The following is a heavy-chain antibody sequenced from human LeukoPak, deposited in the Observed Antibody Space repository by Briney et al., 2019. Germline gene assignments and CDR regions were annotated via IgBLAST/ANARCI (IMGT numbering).Heavy chain of an antibody. D-gene: IGHD1-1*01. CDR2: IIPIFGTA. Sequence: ASVKVSCKASGGTFSSCAISWVRQAPGQGLEWMGGIIPIFGTANYAQKFQGRVTITADESTSTAYMELSSLRSEDTAVYYCAREGYNSYYFDYWGQGTLVTVSS. CDR3: AREGYNSYYFDY. CDR1: GGTFSSCA. V-gene: IGHV1-69*13. J-gene: IGHJ4*02.